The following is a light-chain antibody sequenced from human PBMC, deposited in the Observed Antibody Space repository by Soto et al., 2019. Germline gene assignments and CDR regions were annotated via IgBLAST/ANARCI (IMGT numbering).Light chain of an antibody. V-gene: IGKV3-15*01. Sequence: EIVLTQSPATPSVSAGERATLSWGASQSVSSSYLAWYQQKPGQAPRLLVYGASTRATGIPARFSGSGSGTQFTLTISSLQHEDFAVYYCQQHNNWTLTFGGGTKVDIK. J-gene: IGKJ4*01. CDR2: GAS. CDR1: QSVSSSY. CDR3: QQHNNWTLT.